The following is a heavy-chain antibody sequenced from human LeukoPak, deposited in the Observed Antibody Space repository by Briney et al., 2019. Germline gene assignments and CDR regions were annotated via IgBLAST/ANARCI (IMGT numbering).Heavy chain of an antibody. CDR3: ARGMDIVVVVAAIAPAFDI. CDR2: IIPIFGTA. V-gene: IGHV1-69*01. Sequence: GSSVKVSCKASGGTFSSYAISWLRQAPGQGLEWMGGIIPIFGTANYAQKFQGRVTITADESTSTAYMELSSLRSEDTAVYYCARGMDIVVVVAAIAPAFDIWGQGTMVTVSS. D-gene: IGHD2-15*01. CDR1: GGTFSSYA. J-gene: IGHJ3*02.